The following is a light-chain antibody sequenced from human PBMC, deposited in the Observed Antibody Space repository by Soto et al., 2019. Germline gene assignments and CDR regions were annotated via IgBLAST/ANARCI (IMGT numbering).Light chain of an antibody. CDR1: QSISNW. Sequence: DIQMTQSPSTLSASVGDRVTITCRASQSISNWLAWYQQKPGKAPKFLIYKASTLESGVPSRFSGSGSETEFTLTITSLQPDDSATYYCQQYSSYSPSTFGQGTKVEIK. CDR2: KAS. V-gene: IGKV1-5*03. J-gene: IGKJ1*01. CDR3: QQYSSYSPST.